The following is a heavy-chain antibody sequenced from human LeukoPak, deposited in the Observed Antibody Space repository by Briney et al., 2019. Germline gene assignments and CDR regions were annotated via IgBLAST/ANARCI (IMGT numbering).Heavy chain of an antibody. D-gene: IGHD2-15*01. CDR3: ARDACSGGSCYLGGFDY. CDR2: IYTSGST. J-gene: IGHJ4*02. CDR1: GGSISSGSYY. V-gene: IGHV4-61*02. Sequence: SETLSLTCTVSGGSISSGSYYWSWIRQPAGKGLEWIGRIYTSGSTNYNPSLKSRVTISVDTSKNQFSLKLSSVTAADTAVYYCARDACSGGSCYLGGFDYWGQGTLVTVSS.